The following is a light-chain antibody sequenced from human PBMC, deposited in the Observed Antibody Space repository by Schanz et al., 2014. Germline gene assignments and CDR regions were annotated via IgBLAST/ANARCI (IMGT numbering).Light chain of an antibody. V-gene: IGLV2-11*01. CDR3: CSYAGTYSVV. Sequence: QSALTQPASVSGSPGQSITISCTGTTSDVGGYNYVSWYQQYPGKAPRLLIYDINKRPSGVPDRFSGSKSGNTASLTISGLQAEDEADYYCCSYAGTYSVVFGGGTKLTVL. CDR2: DIN. J-gene: IGLJ2*01. CDR1: TSDVGGYNY.